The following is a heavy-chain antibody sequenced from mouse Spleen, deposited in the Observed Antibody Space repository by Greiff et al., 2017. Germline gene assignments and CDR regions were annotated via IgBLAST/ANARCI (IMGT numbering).Heavy chain of an antibody. CDR2: ISYDGSN. V-gene: IGHV3-6*01. J-gene: IGHJ3*01. Sequence: EVKLVESGPGLVKPSQSLSLTCSVTGYSITSGYYWNWIRQFPGNKLEWMGYISYDGSNNYNPSLKNRISITRDTSKNQFFLKLNSVTTEDTATYYCARDAYYSPWFAYWGQGTLVTVSA. D-gene: IGHD2-12*01. CDR3: ARDAYYSPWFAY. CDR1: GYSITSGYY.